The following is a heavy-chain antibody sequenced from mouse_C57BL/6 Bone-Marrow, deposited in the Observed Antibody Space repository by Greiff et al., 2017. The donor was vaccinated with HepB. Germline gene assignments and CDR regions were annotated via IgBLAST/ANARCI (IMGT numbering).Heavy chain of an antibody. CDR3: AREMPFITTVVFDY. D-gene: IGHD1-1*01. J-gene: IGHJ2*01. CDR1: GYTSPSYW. V-gene: IGHV1-69*01. Sequence: QVQLQQPGAELVMPGASVKLSCKASGYTSPSYWMHWVKQRPGQGLEWIGEIDPSDSYTNYNQKFKGKSTLTVDKSSSTAYMQLSSLTSEDSAVYYCAREMPFITTVVFDYWGQGTTLTVSS. CDR2: IDPSDSYT.